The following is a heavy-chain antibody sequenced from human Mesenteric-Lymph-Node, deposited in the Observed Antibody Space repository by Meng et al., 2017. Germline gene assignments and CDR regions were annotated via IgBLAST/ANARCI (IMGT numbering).Heavy chain of an antibody. V-gene: IGHV3-33*06. CDR3: GKSSGSGWYYYYGMDV. Sequence: GESLKISCAASGFTFSSYGMHWVRQAPGKGLEWVAVIWYDGSNKYYADSVKGRFTISRDNSKNTLYLQMNSLRAEDSAIYYCGKSSGSGWYYYYGMDVWGQGTTVTVSS. J-gene: IGHJ6*02. CDR2: IWYDGSNK. D-gene: IGHD6-19*01. CDR1: GFTFSSYG.